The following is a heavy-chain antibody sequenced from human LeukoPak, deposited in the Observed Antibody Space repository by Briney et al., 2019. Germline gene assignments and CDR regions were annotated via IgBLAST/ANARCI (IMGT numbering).Heavy chain of an antibody. D-gene: IGHD3-10*01. V-gene: IGHV2-5*01. J-gene: IGHJ1*01. CDR3: AHRGVVREKYFLQ. CDR1: GFSLSRNTVG. Sequence: ESGPTLVKPTQTLTLTCTFSGFSLSRNTVGVRWIRQPPGGALEWLASIYWNDNKRYRPSLRDRVTITKDTSKNQVVLTLTNMDPVDTATYYCAHRGVVREKYFLQWGQGTLVIVS. CDR2: IYWNDNK.